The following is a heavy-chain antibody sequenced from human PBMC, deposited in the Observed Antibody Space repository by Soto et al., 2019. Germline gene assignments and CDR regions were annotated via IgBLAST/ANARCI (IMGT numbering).Heavy chain of an antibody. J-gene: IGHJ6*02. CDR1: GGSITNYY. CDR3: ARHGFGSLHGLVDV. V-gene: IGHV4-59*08. Sequence: QVQLQESGPGLVKPSETLSLTCTVSGGSITNYYCSWFRQPPGKGLEWIGYIQYSGYSAYNLSLKRRVTMSMDTSNTSVSLMLESVTATDTAVYYCARHGFGSLHGLVDVWGQGTTVIVSS. CDR2: IQYSGYS. D-gene: IGHD3-10*01.